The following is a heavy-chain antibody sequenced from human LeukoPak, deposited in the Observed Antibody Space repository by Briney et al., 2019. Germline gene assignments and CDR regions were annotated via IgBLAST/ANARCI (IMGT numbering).Heavy chain of an antibody. CDR1: GYTFTGYY. CDR2: INPNSGGT. CDR3: ARVRGSGSLFQAPFDP. D-gene: IGHD3-10*01. Sequence: GASVKVSCKASGYTFTGYYMNWVRQAPGQGLEWMGWINPNSGGTNYAQKFQGRVTMTRDTSISTAYMELSRLRSDDTAVYYCARVRGSGSLFQAPFDPWGQGTLVTVSS. J-gene: IGHJ5*02. V-gene: IGHV1-2*02.